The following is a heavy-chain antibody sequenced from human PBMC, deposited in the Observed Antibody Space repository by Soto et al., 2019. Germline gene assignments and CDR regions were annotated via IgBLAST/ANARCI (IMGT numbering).Heavy chain of an antibody. D-gene: IGHD3-9*01. J-gene: IGHJ5*02. CDR3: AKEYYDILTGYLLPDWFDP. CDR1: GFTFSSYA. CDR2: ISGSGGST. Sequence: GGSLRLSCAASGFTFSSYAMSWVRQAPGKGLEWVSAISGSGGSTYYADSVKGRFTISRDNSKNTLYLQMNSLRAEDTAVYYCAKEYYDILTGYLLPDWFDPWGQGTLVTVSS. V-gene: IGHV3-23*01.